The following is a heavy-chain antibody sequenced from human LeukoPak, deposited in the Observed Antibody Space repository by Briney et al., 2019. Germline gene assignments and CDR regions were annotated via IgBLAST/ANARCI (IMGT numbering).Heavy chain of an antibody. Sequence: ASVKVSCKASGYTFTSDYMHWVRQTPGQGLEWMGIINPSGGSTSYAQKFQGRDTMTRDTSTSTVYMELSSLRSEDTAVYYCARSDSSGYKYYFDYWGQGTLVTVSS. CDR2: INPSGGST. CDR3: ARSDSSGYKYYFDY. V-gene: IGHV1-46*01. J-gene: IGHJ4*02. CDR1: GYTFTSDY. D-gene: IGHD3-22*01.